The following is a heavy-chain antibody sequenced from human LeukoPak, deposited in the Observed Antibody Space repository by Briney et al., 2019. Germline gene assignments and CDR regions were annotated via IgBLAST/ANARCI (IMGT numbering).Heavy chain of an antibody. CDR1: GGSISSYY. CDR3: ARYLDTAMVRAGYFDY. D-gene: IGHD5-18*01. Sequence: MSSETLSLTCTVSGGSISSYYWSWIRQPPGKGLEWIGYIYYSGSANYNPSLKSRVTISVDTSKNQFSLKLRSVTAADTAVYYCARYLDTAMVRAGYFDYWGQGTLVTVSS. J-gene: IGHJ4*02. V-gene: IGHV4-59*01. CDR2: IYYSGSA.